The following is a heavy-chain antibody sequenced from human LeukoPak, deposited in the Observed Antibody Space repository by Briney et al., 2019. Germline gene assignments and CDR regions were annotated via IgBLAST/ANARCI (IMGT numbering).Heavy chain of an antibody. V-gene: IGHV3-7*04. CDR1: GFTFSTYW. CDR3: AGGVNQLLGY. Sequence: GGSLRLSCAASGFTFSTYWMSWVRQAPGTGLEWVASIKQDGSEKSYVDSVKGRFTISRDNAKNSLYLQMNSLRAEDTAVYYGAGGVNQLLGYGGQGPLVTVPS. J-gene: IGHJ4*02. CDR2: IKQDGSEK. D-gene: IGHD2-2*01.